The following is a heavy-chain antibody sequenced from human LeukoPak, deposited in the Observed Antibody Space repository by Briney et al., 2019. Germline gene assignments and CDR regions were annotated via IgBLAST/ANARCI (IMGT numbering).Heavy chain of an antibody. V-gene: IGHV3-66*01. CDR2: IYSGGST. CDR3: ARDLPHGSGSYTWDY. J-gene: IGHJ4*02. Sequence: PGGSLRLSCAASRFTVSSNYMSWVRRAPGKGLEWVSVIYSGGSTYYADSVKGRFTISRDNSKNTLYLQMNSLRAEDTAVYYCARDLPHGSGSYTWDYWGQGTLVTVSS. D-gene: IGHD3-10*01. CDR1: RFTVSSNY.